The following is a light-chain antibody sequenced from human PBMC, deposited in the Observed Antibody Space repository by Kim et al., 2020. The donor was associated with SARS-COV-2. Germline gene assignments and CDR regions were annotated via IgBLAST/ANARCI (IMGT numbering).Light chain of an antibody. Sequence: LSPGETATRSCGASQSVGSTCLAWYQQKPGQAPRLLMSDASTRATGIPDRFSGSGSETDFTLTISRLEPEDFAVYYWQQYDTSRTFGQGTKVDIK. CDR3: QQYDTSRT. V-gene: IGKV3-20*01. CDR1: QSVGSTC. J-gene: IGKJ1*01. CDR2: DAS.